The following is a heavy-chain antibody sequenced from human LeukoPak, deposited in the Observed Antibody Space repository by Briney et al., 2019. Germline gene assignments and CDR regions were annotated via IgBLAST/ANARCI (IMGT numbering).Heavy chain of an antibody. J-gene: IGHJ4*02. CDR1: GFTFSSYA. CDR2: ISGSGGST. D-gene: IGHD3-22*01. V-gene: IGHV3-23*01. CDR3: ARDQDEGTHYNDPSGYRYFDF. Sequence: QAGGSLRLSCAASGFTFSSYAMSWVRQAPGKGLEWVSAISGSGGSTYYADSVKGRFSISRDNAKNSLYLQMNSLRGEDTAVYYCARDQDEGTHYNDPSGYRYFDFWGQGTPVSVSS.